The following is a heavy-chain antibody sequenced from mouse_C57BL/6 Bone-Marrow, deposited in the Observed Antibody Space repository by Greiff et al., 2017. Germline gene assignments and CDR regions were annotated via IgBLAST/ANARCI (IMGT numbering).Heavy chain of an antibody. D-gene: IGHD1-1*01. CDR2: IDPSDSYT. CDR3: AREGITTVVGY. J-gene: IGHJ2*01. Sequence: QVQLQQPGAELVRPGTSVKLSCKASGYTFPSYWMHWVKQRPGQGLEWIGVIDPSDSYTNYNQKFKGKATLTVDTSSSTAYMQLSSLTSEDSAVYYCAREGITTVVGYWGQGTTLTVSS. CDR1: GYTFPSYW. V-gene: IGHV1-59*01.